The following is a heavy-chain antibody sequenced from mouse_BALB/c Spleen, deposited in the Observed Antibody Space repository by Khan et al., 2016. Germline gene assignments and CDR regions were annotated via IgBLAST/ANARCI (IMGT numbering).Heavy chain of an antibody. J-gene: IGHJ3*01. Sequence: VRLQQSGAELVKPGASVKLSCTASGFNIKDTYMHWVNQRPEQGLEWIGRIDPANGNTKYDPKFQGKATITADTSSNTAYLQLSSLTSEDTAVXYCASRLAYWGQGTLVTVSA. CDR1: GFNIKDTY. V-gene: IGHV14-3*02. CDR3: ASRLAY. CDR2: IDPANGNT.